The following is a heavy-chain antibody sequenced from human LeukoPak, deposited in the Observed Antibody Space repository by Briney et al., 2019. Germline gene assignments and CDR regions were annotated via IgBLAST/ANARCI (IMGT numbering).Heavy chain of an antibody. CDR2: VSSAGSGT. CDR1: GFTFSTYG. D-gene: IGHD3-10*01. Sequence: GGSLRLSCVASGFTFSTYGMSWVRQAPGKGLEWVAAVSSAGSGTYYPDSLKGRFIISRDNSQNTVFLQMNSLRPEDTAFYFCAKDGPLLWFGPTDAWGQGILVTVSS. J-gene: IGHJ5*02. CDR3: AKDGPLLWFGPTDA. V-gene: IGHV3-23*01.